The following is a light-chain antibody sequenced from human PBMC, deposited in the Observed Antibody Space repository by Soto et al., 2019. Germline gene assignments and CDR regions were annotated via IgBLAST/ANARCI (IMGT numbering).Light chain of an antibody. CDR2: GAS. CDR3: QQYHIWPFT. J-gene: IGKJ3*01. Sequence: EIVMTQSPATLSVSPGERATLSCRASQSVRRNLAWYQQKPGQAPGLLIYGASIRATDIPVRFSGSGSGTEFTLTISSLQSEDFAVYSCQQYHIWPFTFGPGTKVDIK. CDR1: QSVRRN. V-gene: IGKV3-15*01.